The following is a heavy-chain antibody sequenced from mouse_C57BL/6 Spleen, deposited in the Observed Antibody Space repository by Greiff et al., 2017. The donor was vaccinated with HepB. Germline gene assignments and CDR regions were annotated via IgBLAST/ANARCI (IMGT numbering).Heavy chain of an antibody. CDR1: GFTFSSHA. D-gene: IGHD2-5*01. CDR2: ISSCGDYI. Sequence: EVKLMESGEGLVKPGGSLKLSCAASGFTFSSHAVSWVRQTPQKRLEWVAYISSCGDYIYYADTVKGRFTIPRDNARNTLYLQMSSLKSEDTAMYYCTRVYSNYWYFDVWGTGTTVTVSS. J-gene: IGHJ1*03. V-gene: IGHV5-9-1*02. CDR3: TRVYSNYWYFDV.